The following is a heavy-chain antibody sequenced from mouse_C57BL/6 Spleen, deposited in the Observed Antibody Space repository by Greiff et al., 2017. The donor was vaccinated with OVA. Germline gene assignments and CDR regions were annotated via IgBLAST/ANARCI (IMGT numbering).Heavy chain of an antibody. J-gene: IGHJ4*01. V-gene: IGHV7-3*01. CDR1: GFTFTDYY. D-gene: IGHD1-1*01. CDR2: IRNKANGYTT. Sequence: EVQLVESGGGLVQPGGSLSLSCAASGFTFTDYYMSWVRQPPGKALEWLDFIRNKANGYTTEYSASVKGRFTISRDNSQSILYLQMNALRAEDSATYYCARYGYYGRATGAMDYWGQGTSVTVSS. CDR3: ARYGYYGRATGAMDY.